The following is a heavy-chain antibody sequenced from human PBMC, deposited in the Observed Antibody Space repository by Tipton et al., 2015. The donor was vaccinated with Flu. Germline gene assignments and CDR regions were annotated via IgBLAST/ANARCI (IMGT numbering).Heavy chain of an antibody. CDR3: ARDEGVVNYYFGMDA. J-gene: IGHJ6*01. CDR2: IWYDGSNI. D-gene: IGHD3-16*01. Sequence: SLRLSCKVSGFDFSVYGMHWVRQAPGKGLEWVAVIWYDGSNIHYADSVKGRFTISRDNSKNTLYLQMNGLRAEDTAVYYCARDEGVVNYYFGMDARGQGTTVTVSS. CDR1: GFDFSVYG. V-gene: IGHV3-33*01.